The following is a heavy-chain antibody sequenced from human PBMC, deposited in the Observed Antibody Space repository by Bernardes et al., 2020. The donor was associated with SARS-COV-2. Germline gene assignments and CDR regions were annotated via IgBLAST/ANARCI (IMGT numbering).Heavy chain of an antibody. CDR2: IKQDGSET. Sequence: GWSLRLSCAASGFTFSNFWMTWVRQAPGKGLEWVASIKQDGSETHCVDSVKGRFTISRDNAKNSLYLQMNSLRAEDTAVYYCARDGLYYYDRSGYYNHHFDYWGQGTLVTVSS. J-gene: IGHJ4*02. CDR3: ARDGLYYYDRSGYYNHHFDY. D-gene: IGHD3-22*01. V-gene: IGHV3-7*01. CDR1: GFTFSNFW.